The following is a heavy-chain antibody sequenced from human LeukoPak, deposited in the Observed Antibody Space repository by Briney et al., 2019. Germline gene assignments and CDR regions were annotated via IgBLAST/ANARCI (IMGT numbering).Heavy chain of an antibody. Sequence: PSDSLSLTRTLSGGSIISYYCSSIRQPPGKGLGWIGYIYYSGSTNYTPSLKSRVTISVETSKNQFSLKLSSVTAADTAVYYCARLAAAGTLYYGMDVWGQGTTVTVSS. V-gene: IGHV4-59*08. CDR3: ARLAAAGTLYYGMDV. D-gene: IGHD6-13*01. CDR1: GGSIISYY. J-gene: IGHJ6*02. CDR2: IYYSGST.